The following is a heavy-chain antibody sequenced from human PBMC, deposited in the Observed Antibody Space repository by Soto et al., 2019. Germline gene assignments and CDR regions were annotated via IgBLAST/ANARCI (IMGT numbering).Heavy chain of an antibody. Sequence: SETLSLTCTVSGGSINSYYWSWIRQPPGKGLEWIGYISYSGSTNYNPSLRSRVTISVDTSRNHFSLKLTSVTAADTAVYYCGRTYSGYYFDYWGQGTLVTVSS. D-gene: IGHD5-12*01. CDR2: ISYSGST. CDR3: GRTYSGYYFDY. CDR1: GGSINSYY. V-gene: IGHV4-59*08. J-gene: IGHJ4*02.